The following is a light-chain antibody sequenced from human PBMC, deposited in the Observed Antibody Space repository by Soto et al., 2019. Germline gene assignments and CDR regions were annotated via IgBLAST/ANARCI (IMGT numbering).Light chain of an antibody. CDR2: DAF. V-gene: IGKV3-15*01. CDR3: QQYDEWALT. CDR1: QYVKTR. Sequence: DKVMTQSPATLSVSPGERATLSCRSRQYVKTRLAWYQQKPGQAPRLLIYDAFTRSTGIPARFSGSVSGTERPLTIISLQYADFAVYSWQQYDEWALTYGGGTKVEIK. J-gene: IGKJ4*01.